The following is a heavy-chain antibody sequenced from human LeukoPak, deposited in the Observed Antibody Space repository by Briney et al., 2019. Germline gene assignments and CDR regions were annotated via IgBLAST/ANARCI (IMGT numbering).Heavy chain of an antibody. J-gene: IGHJ4*02. Sequence: GGSLRLSCAVSGFTFSSYAMSWVRQAPGKGLVWVSRISSDGSSTSYADSVKGRFTISRDNAKNTLYLQMNSLRAEDTAVYYCARTAYSDYSLGFWGQGTLVTVSS. CDR3: ARTAYSDYSLGF. V-gene: IGHV3-74*01. CDR1: GFTFSSYA. D-gene: IGHD5-12*01. CDR2: ISSDGSST.